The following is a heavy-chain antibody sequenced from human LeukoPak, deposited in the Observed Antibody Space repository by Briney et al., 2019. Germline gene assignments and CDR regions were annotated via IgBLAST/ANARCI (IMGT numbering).Heavy chain of an antibody. CDR3: ASYSRVEVVIDYTEYIQY. V-gene: IGHV1-69*04. D-gene: IGHD2-21*01. J-gene: IGHJ1*01. Sequence: GASVKVSCKASGYTFTSYDINWVRQAPGQGLEWMGRIIPILGIPNYAQKFQGGVTITADKSTSTAYMELSSLRSEDTAVYYCASYSRVEVVIDYTEYIQYWGQGTLVTVSS. CDR1: GYTFTSYD. CDR2: IIPILGIP.